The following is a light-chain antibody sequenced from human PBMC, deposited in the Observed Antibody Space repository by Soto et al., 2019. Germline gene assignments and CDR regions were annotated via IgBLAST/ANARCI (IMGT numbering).Light chain of an antibody. V-gene: IGLV1-51*01. CDR1: SSNIGNNY. Sequence: QSVLTQPPSVSAATGQKVTISCSGRSSNIGNNYVSWYQQLPGTAPKLHIYDNNKRPSGIPDRFSGSKSGTSATLGITGLQTGEEADYYCGTWDSSLSAVVVGGGTKLTVL. J-gene: IGLJ2*01. CDR2: DNN. CDR3: GTWDSSLSAVV.